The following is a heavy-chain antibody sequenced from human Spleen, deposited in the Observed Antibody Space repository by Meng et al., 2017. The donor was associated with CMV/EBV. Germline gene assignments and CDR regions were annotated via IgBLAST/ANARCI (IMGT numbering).Heavy chain of an antibody. V-gene: IGHV4-4*07. J-gene: IGHJ4*02. CDR2: INHSGST. Sequence: QVRLQVPGPGWWHPPRTLALTRTCSGGSISSYYGSWIRQPAGKGLEWIGEINHSGSTNYNPSLKSRVTMSVDTSKNQFSLKLSSVTAADTAVYYCARATITRRWGYNSYYFDYWGQGTLVTVSS. CDR1: GGSISSYY. CDR3: ARATITRRWGYNSYYFDY. D-gene: IGHD5-24*01.